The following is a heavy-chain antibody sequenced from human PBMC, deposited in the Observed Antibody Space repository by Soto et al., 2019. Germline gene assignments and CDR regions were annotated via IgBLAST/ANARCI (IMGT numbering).Heavy chain of an antibody. J-gene: IGHJ4*02. CDR3: SRDQPGYSYGYGLGY. CDR1: GFTFSSYS. CDR2: ISSSSSDI. D-gene: IGHD5-18*01. V-gene: IGHV3-21*01. Sequence: EVQLVESGGGLVKPGGSLRLSCAASGFTFSSYSMNWVRQAPGKGLEWVSSISSSSSDIYYADSVKGRFTLSRDNAKNSLYLPMNSLKAEDTAVYYFSRDQPGYSYGYGLGYWGQGTLVTVSS.